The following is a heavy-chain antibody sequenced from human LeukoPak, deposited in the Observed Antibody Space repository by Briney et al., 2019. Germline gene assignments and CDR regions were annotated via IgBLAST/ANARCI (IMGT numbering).Heavy chain of an antibody. CDR2: INHSGST. CDR3: ARVIAAAGEYYFDY. V-gene: IGHV4-34*01. D-gene: IGHD6-13*01. J-gene: IGHJ4*02. CDR1: GGSFSGYY. Sequence: SETLSLTCAVYGGSFSGYYWSWIRQPPGKGLEWIGEINHSGSTNYNPSLKSRVTISVDTSKNQFSLKLSSVTAADTAVYYCARVIAAAGEYYFDYWGQGTLVTVSS.